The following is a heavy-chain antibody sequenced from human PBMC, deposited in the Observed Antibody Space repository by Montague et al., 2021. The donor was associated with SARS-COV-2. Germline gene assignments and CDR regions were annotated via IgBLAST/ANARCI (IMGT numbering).Heavy chain of an antibody. Sequence: SETLSLTCAVYGGSFSAYYWSWIRQPPGRGLEWIGVINHSGTTNYKSSLESRLSMSVDTSKNQFSLNLSSVTAADTAVYFCSSTYRGTFDFWGQGILVTVSS. CDR1: GGSFSAYY. J-gene: IGHJ4*02. D-gene: IGHD1-1*01. V-gene: IGHV4-34*01. CDR2: INHSGTT. CDR3: SSTYRGTFDF.